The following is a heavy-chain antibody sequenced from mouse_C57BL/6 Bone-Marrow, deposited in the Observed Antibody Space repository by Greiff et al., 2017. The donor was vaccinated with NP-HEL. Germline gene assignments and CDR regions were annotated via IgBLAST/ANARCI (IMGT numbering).Heavy chain of an antibody. V-gene: IGHV1-85*01. CDR1: GYTFTSYD. D-gene: IGHD2-5*01. CDR2: IYPRGGST. Sequence: VQLQQSGPELVKPGASVKLSCKASGYTFTSYDINWVKQRPGQGLEWIGWIYPRGGSTKYNEKFKGKATMTVDTSSSTAYMKLHSLTSEDSAVYFCARHSDYLFNAIDYWGQGASVTVSS. J-gene: IGHJ4*01. CDR3: ARHSDYLFNAIDY.